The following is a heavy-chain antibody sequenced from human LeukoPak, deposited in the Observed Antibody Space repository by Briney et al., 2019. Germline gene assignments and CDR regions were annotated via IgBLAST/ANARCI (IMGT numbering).Heavy chain of an antibody. J-gene: IGHJ4*02. V-gene: IGHV3-7*01. D-gene: IGHD6-13*01. CDR2: IKQDGSEK. Sequence: GGSLRLSCAASGFTFSSYAMSWVRQAPGKGLEWVANIKQDGSEKYYVDSVKGRFTISRDNAKNSLYLQMNSLRAEDTAVYYCARDRRSPAWQQPLYWGQGTLVTVSS. CDR1: GFTFSSYA. CDR3: ARDRRSPAWQQPLY.